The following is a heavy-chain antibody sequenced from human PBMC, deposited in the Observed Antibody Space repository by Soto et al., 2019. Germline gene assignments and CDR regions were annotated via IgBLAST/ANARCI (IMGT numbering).Heavy chain of an antibody. D-gene: IGHD2-2*02. CDR2: ISSSSSTI. CDR1: GFTFSSYS. V-gene: IGHV3-48*01. Sequence: EVQLVESGGGLVQPGGSLRLSCAASGFTFSSYSMNWVRQAPGKGLEWVSYISSSSSTIYYADSVKGRFTISRDNAKNSLYLQIDSLRAEDTAVYYCASIVVVPAAIVSFSRHYMDVWGKGTTVTVSS. CDR3: ASIVVVPAAIVSFSRHYMDV. J-gene: IGHJ6*03.